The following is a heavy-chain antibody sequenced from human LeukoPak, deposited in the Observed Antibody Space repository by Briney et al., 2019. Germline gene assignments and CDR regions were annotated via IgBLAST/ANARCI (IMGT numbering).Heavy chain of an antibody. CDR2: IYYSGST. Sequence: KPSETLSLTCTVSGSSISSYYWSWIRQPPGKGLEWIGYIYYSGSTNYNPSLKSRVTISVDTSKNQFSLKLSSVTAADTAVYYCARHWVGGTTPDDAFDIWGQGTMVTVSS. J-gene: IGHJ3*02. CDR3: ARHWVGGTTPDDAFDI. D-gene: IGHD1-7*01. CDR1: GSSISSYY. V-gene: IGHV4-59*08.